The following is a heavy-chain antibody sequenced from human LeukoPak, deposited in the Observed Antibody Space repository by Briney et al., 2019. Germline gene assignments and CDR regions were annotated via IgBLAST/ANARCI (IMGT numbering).Heavy chain of an antibody. CDR1: GYTFTSYY. D-gene: IGHD4/OR15-4a*01. J-gene: IGHJ4*02. V-gene: IGHV1-46*01. CDR2: INPSGGST. CDR3: ARGRSNFEFDY. Sequence: ASVKVSCTASGYTFTSYYMHWVPQAPGQGPEWMGIINPSGGSTSYAQKFQGRVTMTRDTSTSTVYMELSSLRSEDTAVYYCARGRSNFEFDYWGQGTLVTVSS.